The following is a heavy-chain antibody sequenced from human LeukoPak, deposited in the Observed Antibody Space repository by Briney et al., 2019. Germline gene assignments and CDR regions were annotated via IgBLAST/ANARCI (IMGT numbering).Heavy chain of an antibody. CDR3: ARARREYQPEYYYMDV. CDR2: ISSSSSYI. Sequence: PGGSLRLSCAASGFTVSSYSMNWVRQAPGKGLEWVSSISSSSSYIYYADSVKGRFTISRDNAKNSLYLQMNSLRAEDTAVYYCARARREYQPEYYYMDVWGKGTTVTVSS. V-gene: IGHV3-21*01. D-gene: IGHD2-2*01. CDR1: GFTVSSYS. J-gene: IGHJ6*03.